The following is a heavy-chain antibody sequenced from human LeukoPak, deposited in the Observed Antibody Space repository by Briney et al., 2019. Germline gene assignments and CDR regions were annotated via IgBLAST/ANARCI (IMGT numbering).Heavy chain of an antibody. J-gene: IGHJ3*02. CDR1: GGTFSSYA. V-gene: IGHV1-69*04. CDR3: ARDTSDYYGSGPYDAFDI. CDR2: IITIFGIA. Sequence: SVKVSCKASGGTFSSYAISWVRQAPGQGLEWMGRIITIFGIANYAQKFQGRVTITADKSTSTAYMELSSLRSEDTAVYYCARDTSDYYGSGPYDAFDIWGQGTMVTVSS. D-gene: IGHD3-10*01.